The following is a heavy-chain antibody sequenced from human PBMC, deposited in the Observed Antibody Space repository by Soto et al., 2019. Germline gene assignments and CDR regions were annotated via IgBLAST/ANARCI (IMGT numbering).Heavy chain of an antibody. CDR2: IYYSGST. CDR3: ARQFPIFGVVIIAWFDP. CDR1: GGSISSSSYY. V-gene: IGHV4-39*01. Sequence: QLQLQESGPGLVKPSETLSLTCTVSGGSISSSSYYWGWIRQPPGKGLEWIGSIYYSGSTYYNPSLKSRVTITVDTSKNQFPLKLSSVTAADTAVYYCARQFPIFGVVIIAWFDPWGQGTLVTVSS. D-gene: IGHD3-3*01. J-gene: IGHJ5*02.